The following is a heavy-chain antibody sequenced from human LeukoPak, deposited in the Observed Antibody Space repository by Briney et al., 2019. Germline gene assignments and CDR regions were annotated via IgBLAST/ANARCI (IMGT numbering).Heavy chain of an antibody. J-gene: IGHJ4*02. CDR1: GLTFSSYA. CDR3: AKASWVSTADAVL. D-gene: IGHD3-16*01. V-gene: IGHV3-23*01. CDR2: LRGNGDA. Sequence: GGSLTLSCVASGLTFSSYAMSWVRETPPRGLEWVSSLRGNGDAFYADSVKGRFTLSRDESRNTVYLQLNKLRVEDTAIYYCAKASWVSTADAVLWGQGTVVTVSS.